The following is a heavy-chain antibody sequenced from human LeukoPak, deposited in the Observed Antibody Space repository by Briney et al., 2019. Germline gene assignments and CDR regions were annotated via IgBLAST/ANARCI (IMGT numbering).Heavy chain of an antibody. V-gene: IGHV4-34*01. D-gene: IGHD5-12*01. CDR1: GGSFSGYY. J-gene: IGHJ4*02. Sequence: SETLSLTCAVYGGSFSGYYWSWIRQPPGKGLEWIGEINHSGSTNYNPSLKSRVTISVDTSKNQFSLKLSSVTAADTAVYYCARGRGEADIVATITSYSSGWYYWGQGTLVTVSS. CDR3: ARGRGEADIVATITSYSSGWYY. CDR2: INHSGST.